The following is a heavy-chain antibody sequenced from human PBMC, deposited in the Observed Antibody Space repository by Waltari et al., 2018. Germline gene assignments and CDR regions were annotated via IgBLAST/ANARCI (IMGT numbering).Heavy chain of an antibody. CDR3: ARVVKYYDSFGFPSDYMDV. V-gene: IGHV4-30-4*08. CDR1: GGYVSSGLHY. Sequence: QVQLRESGPGLVKPSQTLSLTCTVSGGYVSSGLHYWSLIRQSPGKGLEWIGYNYHSGTPYYNPSLRGRLTLSVDTSNYQSSLKLTSVTAADTAVYYCARVVKYYDSFGFPSDYMDVWGKGTTVIISS. D-gene: IGHD3-22*01. J-gene: IGHJ6*03. CDR2: NYHSGTP.